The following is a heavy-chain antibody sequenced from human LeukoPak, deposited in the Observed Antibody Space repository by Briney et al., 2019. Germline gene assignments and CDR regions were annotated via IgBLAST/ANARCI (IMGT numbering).Heavy chain of an antibody. CDR2: MNPNSGNT. CDR3: ARIPSRIAARRGGGFDY. D-gene: IGHD6-6*01. Sequence: ASVKVSCKASGYTFTSYGISWVRQAPGQGLEWMGWMNPNSGNTGYAQKFQGRVTITRNTSISTAYMELSSLRSVDTAVYYCARIPSRIAARRGGGFDYWGQGTLVTVSS. V-gene: IGHV1-8*03. CDR1: GYTFTSYG. J-gene: IGHJ4*02.